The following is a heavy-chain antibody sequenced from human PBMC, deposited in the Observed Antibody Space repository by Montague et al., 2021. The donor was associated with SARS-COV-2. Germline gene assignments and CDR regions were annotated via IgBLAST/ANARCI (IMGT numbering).Heavy chain of an antibody. Sequence: SETLSLTCTVSGGSVSGTSYYWAWIRQPPGKGLEWIVNIHHSVTTFYNLSLKSRVTISVDTSKNEVSLKLNSVTAADTAVYYCARQGGPAGKHWFDPWGQGTLVTVSS. CDR1: GGSVSGTSYY. CDR2: IHHSVTT. V-gene: IGHV4-39*01. J-gene: IGHJ5*02. CDR3: ARQGGPAGKHWFDP. D-gene: IGHD2-2*01.